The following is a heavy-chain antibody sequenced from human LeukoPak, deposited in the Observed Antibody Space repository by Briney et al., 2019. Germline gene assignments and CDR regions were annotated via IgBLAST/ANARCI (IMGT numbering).Heavy chain of an antibody. D-gene: IGHD3-10*01. J-gene: IGHJ5*02. CDR1: GGSISSYY. Sequence: SETLSLTCTVSGGSISSYYWSWSRQPPGKGLEWIGYIYYSGSTNYNPSLKSRVTISVDTSKNQFSLKLSSVTAADTAVYYCARVGITMVRGVIIIDWFDPWGQGTLVTVSS. V-gene: IGHV4-59*01. CDR2: IYYSGST. CDR3: ARVGITMVRGVIIIDWFDP.